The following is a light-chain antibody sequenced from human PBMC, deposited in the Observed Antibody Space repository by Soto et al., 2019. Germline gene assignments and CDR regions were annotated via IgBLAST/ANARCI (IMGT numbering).Light chain of an antibody. J-gene: IGKJ2*01. CDR3: QQYKSYST. V-gene: IGKV1-5*01. Sequence: DIQMTQSPSTLSASVRDRVTISCRASQSVGTWVAWYQQKSGKAPKLLISDASNLESGVPLRFSGTGSGTVFTLTISGLQPDDFATYYCQQYKSYSTFGQGTKVDI. CDR2: DAS. CDR1: QSVGTW.